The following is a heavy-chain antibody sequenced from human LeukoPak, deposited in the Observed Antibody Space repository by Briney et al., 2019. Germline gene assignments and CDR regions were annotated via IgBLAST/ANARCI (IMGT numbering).Heavy chain of an antibody. CDR2: IYYSGST. Sequence: SETLSLTCTVSGGSISSYYWSWIRQHPGTGLKWIGYIYYSGSTYYNPSLKSRVTISVDTSKNQFSLKLSSVTAADTAVYYCARVPLLMVRGEEYYFDYWGQGTLVTVSS. J-gene: IGHJ4*02. D-gene: IGHD3-10*01. CDR3: ARVPLLMVRGEEYYFDY. V-gene: IGHV4-59*06. CDR1: GGSISSYY.